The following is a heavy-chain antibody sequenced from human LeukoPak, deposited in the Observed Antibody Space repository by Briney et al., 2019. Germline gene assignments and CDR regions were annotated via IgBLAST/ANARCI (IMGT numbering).Heavy chain of an antibody. D-gene: IGHD3-10*01. V-gene: IGHV3-64D*06. CDR2: ITSIGGST. Sequence: PGGSLRLSCSASGFTFMHWVRQAPGKGLEYVSAITSIGGSTYYADSVKGRFTISRDNSKNTLYLQMSSLRPEDTAVYYRVKDDSYYYGSGSSNDWGQGTLVTVSS. J-gene: IGHJ4*02. CDR1: GFTF. CDR3: VKDDSYYYGSGSSND.